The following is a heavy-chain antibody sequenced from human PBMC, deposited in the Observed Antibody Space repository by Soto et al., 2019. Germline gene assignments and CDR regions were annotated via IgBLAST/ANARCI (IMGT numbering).Heavy chain of an antibody. CDR3: ASPGIAVAGHYYYGMDV. J-gene: IGHJ6*02. CDR2: IIPIFGTA. D-gene: IGHD6-19*01. CDR1: GGTFSSYA. Sequence: ASVKVSCKASGGTFSSYAISWLRQAPGQGLEWMGGIIPIFGTANYAQKFQGRVTITADESTSTAYMELSSLRSEDTAVYYCASPGIAVAGHYYYGMDVWGQGTTVTVSS. V-gene: IGHV1-69*13.